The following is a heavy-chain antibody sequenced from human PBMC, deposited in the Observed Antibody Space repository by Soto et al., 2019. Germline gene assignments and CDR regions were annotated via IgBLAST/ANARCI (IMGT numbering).Heavy chain of an antibody. CDR2: ISSNGGST. Sequence: TGGSLRLSCAASGFTFSSYAMHWVRQAPGKGLEYVSAISSNGGSTYYANSVKGRFTISRDNSKNTLYLQMGSLRAEDTAVYYCARDLAESPYGSYYYYYYMDVWGKGTTVTVSS. V-gene: IGHV3-64*01. J-gene: IGHJ6*03. CDR1: GFTFSSYA. CDR3: ARDLAESPYGSYYYYYYMDV. D-gene: IGHD3-10*01.